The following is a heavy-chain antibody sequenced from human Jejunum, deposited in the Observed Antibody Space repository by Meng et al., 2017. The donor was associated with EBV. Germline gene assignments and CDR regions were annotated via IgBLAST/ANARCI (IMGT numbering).Heavy chain of an antibody. V-gene: IGHV4-4*02. J-gene: IGHJ4*02. CDR2: IDHSGST. CDR1: GGSSNSKNW. CDR3: ARDSQYLARGYFDY. D-gene: IGHD2/OR15-2a*01. Sequence: QVQLQESGPGLVQPSGTLSLTCTVSGGSSNSKNWWHWVRQAPGKGLEWIGEIDHSGSTHYNPSLKSRVTISLGTSMNQFSLELTSPTAADTAVYYCARDSQYLARGYFDYWGQGALVTVYS.